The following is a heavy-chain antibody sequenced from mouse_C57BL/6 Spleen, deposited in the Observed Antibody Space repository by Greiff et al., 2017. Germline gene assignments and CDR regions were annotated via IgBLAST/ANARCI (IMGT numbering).Heavy chain of an antibody. CDR3: ARGGDYVDAMDY. V-gene: IGHV3-1*01. CDR2: ISYSGST. J-gene: IGHJ4*01. CDR1: GYSITSGYD. Sequence: VQLKESGPGMVKPSQSLSLTCTVTGYSITSGYDWHWIRHFPGNKLEWMGYISYSGSTNYNPFLKSRISITHDTSKNHFFLKLNSVTTEDTATYYCARGGDYVDAMDYWGQGTSVTVSS. D-gene: IGHD2-4*01.